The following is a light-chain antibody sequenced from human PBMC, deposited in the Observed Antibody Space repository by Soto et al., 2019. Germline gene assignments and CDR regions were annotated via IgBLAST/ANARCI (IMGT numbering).Light chain of an antibody. CDR2: DAS. V-gene: IGKV1-39*01. CDR1: QHISEY. J-gene: IGKJ1*01. CDR3: QQSYSTPTWT. Sequence: DIQMTQSPSSLSASVGDRVTITCQASQHISEYLNWYQYKPGKAPKLLITDASNLKTGVPSRFSGSGSGTDFTLTISSLQPEDFATYYCQQSYSTPTWTFGQGTKVDI.